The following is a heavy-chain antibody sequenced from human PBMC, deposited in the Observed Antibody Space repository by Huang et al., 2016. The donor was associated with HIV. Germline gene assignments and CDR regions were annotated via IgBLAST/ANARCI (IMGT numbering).Heavy chain of an antibody. J-gene: IGHJ6*02. V-gene: IGHV4-4*07. CDR1: GGSISTYS. CDR3: ARENEFCGSTNCHHYYYGLDV. CDR2: FYTSGNT. Sequence: QVQLQESGPGLVKPSETLSLTCTVSGGSISTYSWSWIRQSAGKGLEWIGRFYTSGNTTHNPSLRSRVTMSVDTSRNQFSLRLTSVTAADTAVYYCARENEFCGSTNCHHYYYGLDVWGQGTTVTVSS. D-gene: IGHD2-2*01.